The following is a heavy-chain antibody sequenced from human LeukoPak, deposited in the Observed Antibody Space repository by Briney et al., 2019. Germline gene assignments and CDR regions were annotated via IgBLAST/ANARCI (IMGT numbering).Heavy chain of an antibody. D-gene: IGHD4-23*01. Sequence: SETLSLTCTVSGGSISSYYWSWLRQPPGKGLEWIGYVYSSGNTNYNPSLKTRVTISVDTSMNQFSLNLSSVTAADTAAYYCARLHGGKGQYYVDYWGQGTLVTVSS. CDR3: ARLHGGKGQYYVDY. CDR2: VYSSGNT. J-gene: IGHJ4*02. CDR1: GGSISSYY. V-gene: IGHV4-4*09.